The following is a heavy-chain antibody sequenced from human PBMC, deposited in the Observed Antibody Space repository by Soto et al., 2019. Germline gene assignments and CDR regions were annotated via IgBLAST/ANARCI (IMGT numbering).Heavy chain of an antibody. V-gene: IGHV1-46*03. Sequence: ASVKVSCKASGYTFTSYYMHWLLQAPGQGLEWMGIINPSGGSTSYAQKFQGRVTMTRDTSTSTVYMELSSLRSEDTAVYYCASHCSSTSCPDAFDIWGQGTMVTVSS. CDR1: GYTFTSYY. CDR2: INPSGGST. D-gene: IGHD2-2*01. CDR3: ASHCSSTSCPDAFDI. J-gene: IGHJ3*02.